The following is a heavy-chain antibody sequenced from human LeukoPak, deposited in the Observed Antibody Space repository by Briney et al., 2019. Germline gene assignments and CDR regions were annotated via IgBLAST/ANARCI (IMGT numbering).Heavy chain of an antibody. V-gene: IGHV1-2*06. CDR3: ARGPYYDFRLGY. CDR1: RYTFTDYY. CDR2: INPNSGGT. J-gene: IGHJ4*02. Sequence: ASVKVSCKASRYTFTDYYMHWVRQAPGQGLEWMGRINPNSGGTNYAQKFQGRVTMTRDTSISTAYMELTRLTSDDTAVYYCARGPYYDFRLGYWGQGTLVTVSS. D-gene: IGHD3-3*01.